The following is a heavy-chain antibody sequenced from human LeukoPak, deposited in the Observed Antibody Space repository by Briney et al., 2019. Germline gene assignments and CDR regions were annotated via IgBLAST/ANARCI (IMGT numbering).Heavy chain of an antibody. V-gene: IGHV1-2*02. CDR2: INPNSGGT. J-gene: IGHJ4*02. CDR1: GGTFSSYA. Sequence: ASVKVSCKASGGTFSSYAISWVRQAPGQGLEWMGWINPNSGGTNIAQKFQDRVTMTRDTSITTAYMEFNRLRYDDTAVYYCARDEFYDSSGYLYWGQGTLVTVSS. CDR3: ARDEFYDSSGYLY. D-gene: IGHD3-22*01.